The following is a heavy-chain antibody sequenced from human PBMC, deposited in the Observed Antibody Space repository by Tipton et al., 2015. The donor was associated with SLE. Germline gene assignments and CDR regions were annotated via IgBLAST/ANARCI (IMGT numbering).Heavy chain of an antibody. CDR3: ARFENSGDANWFDP. V-gene: IGHV4-4*02. J-gene: IGHJ5*02. Sequence: TLSLTCAVSGDSISTGNWWSWVRQSPGKGLEWIGEVYHSGSTHYNPSLKSRVTISVDKSKNQFSLELRSVTAADTAVYYCARFENSGDANWFDPWGQGTLVTVSS. CDR2: VYHSGST. D-gene: IGHD1-1*01. CDR1: GDSISTGNW.